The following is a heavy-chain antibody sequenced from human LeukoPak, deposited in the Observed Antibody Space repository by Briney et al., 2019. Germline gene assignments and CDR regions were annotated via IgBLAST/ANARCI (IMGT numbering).Heavy chain of an antibody. CDR3: ARLYYYDSSGYYADFDY. CDR1: GYTFTGYY. V-gene: IGHV1-2*02. D-gene: IGHD3-22*01. J-gene: IGHJ4*02. CDR2: INPNSGGT. Sequence: ASVKVSCKASGYTFTGYYMHWVRQAPGQGLEWMGWINPNSGGTNYAQKFQGRVTMTRDTSISTAYMELSRLRSDDTAVYYCARLYYYDSSGYYADFDYWGQGTLVTVSS.